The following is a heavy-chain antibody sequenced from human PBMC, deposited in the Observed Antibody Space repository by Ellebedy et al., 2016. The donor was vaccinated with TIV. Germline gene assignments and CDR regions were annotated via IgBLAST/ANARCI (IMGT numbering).Heavy chain of an antibody. D-gene: IGHD1-1*01. J-gene: IGHJ4*02. Sequence: MPSETLSLTCTVSGGSISTNSYYWSWIRQPPGKGLEWIGSNNYGGTTYYNPSLKSRVTISVDTSKNLFFLRLNSATAADTAVYYCATTVLYYFDYWGQGSLVTVSS. CDR2: NNYGGTT. CDR1: GGSISTNSYY. CDR3: ATTVLYYFDY. V-gene: IGHV4-39*07.